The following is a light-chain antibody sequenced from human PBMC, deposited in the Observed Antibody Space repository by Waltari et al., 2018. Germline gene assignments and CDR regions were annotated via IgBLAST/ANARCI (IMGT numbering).Light chain of an antibody. CDR1: SSDVGGYNY. Sequence: QSALTQPPPVSGSPGRSITISCPGTSSDVGGYNYVSWYQQHPGKAPKLMIYEVSNRPSGVSNRFSGSKSGNTASLTISGLQAEDEADYYCSSYTSSSTYVFGTGTKVTVL. V-gene: IGLV2-14*01. CDR2: EVS. CDR3: SSYTSSSTYV. J-gene: IGLJ1*01.